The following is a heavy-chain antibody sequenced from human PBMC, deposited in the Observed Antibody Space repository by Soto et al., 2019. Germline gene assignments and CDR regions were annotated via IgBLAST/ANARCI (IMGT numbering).Heavy chain of an antibody. D-gene: IGHD6-19*01. CDR3: ARGAVAGFYYSDY. Sequence: SVKLSCKASGYPFTGYYMHWVRQAPGQGLEWMGWINPNSGGTNYAQKFQGWVTMTRDTSISTAYMELSRLRSDDTAVYYCARGAVAGFYYSDYWGQGTLVTVSS. CDR2: INPNSGGT. J-gene: IGHJ4*02. V-gene: IGHV1-2*04. CDR1: GYPFTGYY.